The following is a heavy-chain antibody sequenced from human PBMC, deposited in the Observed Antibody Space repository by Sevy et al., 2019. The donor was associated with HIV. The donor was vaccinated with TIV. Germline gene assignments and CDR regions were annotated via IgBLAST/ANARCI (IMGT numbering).Heavy chain of an antibody. J-gene: IGHJ4*02. CDR1: GFTPSTYG. V-gene: IGHV3-30*02. CDR2: IGYDGSNK. D-gene: IGHD2-2*01. CDR3: AILGVDCVSTNCYGMRSLSFDF. Sequence: GGSLRLSCAASGFTPSTYGMHWVRQAPGKGLEWVAVIGYDGSNKYYADSVKGRFTISRDNAKNTLYLQMNRLRPEDTAVYFCAILGVDCVSTNCYGMRSLSFDFWGQGTLVTVSS.